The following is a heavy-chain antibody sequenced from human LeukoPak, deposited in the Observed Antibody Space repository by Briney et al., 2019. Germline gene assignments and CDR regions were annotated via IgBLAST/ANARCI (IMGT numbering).Heavy chain of an antibody. D-gene: IGHD6-13*01. CDR2: IWPNGSNK. Sequence: GGSLRLSCAASGFTFSTYGMHWVRQAPGKGLEWVAVIWPNGSNKYHADPVKGRFTISRDNSKSTLFLQMSSLAAEDTAVYYCVGELLTAAGTIGAFDIWGRGTMVTVSS. V-gene: IGHV3-33*01. CDR3: VGELLTAAGTIGAFDI. CDR1: GFTFSTYG. J-gene: IGHJ3*02.